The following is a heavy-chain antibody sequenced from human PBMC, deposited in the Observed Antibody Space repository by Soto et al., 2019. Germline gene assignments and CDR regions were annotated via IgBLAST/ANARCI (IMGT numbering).Heavy chain of an antibody. J-gene: IGHJ4*02. V-gene: IGHV3-23*01. Sequence: ESGGGLVQPGRSLRLSCTASGFTFSDHAMTWVRQAPGKGLEWVSGISGGGSGAYYADSVKGRFTVSRANSKNTLFLQMDSLRAEDTAVYYCAIDLWWYTHWGQGTLVTVSS. CDR3: AIDLWWYTH. CDR1: GFTFSDHA. D-gene: IGHD2-15*01. CDR2: ISGGGSGA.